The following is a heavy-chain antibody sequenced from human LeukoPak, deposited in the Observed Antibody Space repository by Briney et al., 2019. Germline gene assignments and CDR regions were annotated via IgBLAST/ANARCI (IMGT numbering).Heavy chain of an antibody. J-gene: IGHJ4*02. CDR2: IYYSGST. CDR1: GGSISSGGYY. CDR3: ARESLGLTLDY. V-gene: IGHV4-31*03. Sequence: LSVTCTVSGGSISSGGYYWSWIRQHPGKGLEWIGYIYYSGSTYYNPSLKSRVTISVDTSKNQFSLKLSSVTAADTAVYYCARESLGLTLDYWGQGTLVTVSS.